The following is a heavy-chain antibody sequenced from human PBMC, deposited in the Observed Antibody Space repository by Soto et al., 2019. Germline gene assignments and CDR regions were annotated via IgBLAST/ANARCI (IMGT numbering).Heavy chain of an antibody. CDR2: ISYDATTK. V-gene: IGHV3-30-3*01. CDR3: ARDPLVGAPDYVDY. D-gene: IGHD1-26*01. Sequence: QVQLVESGGGVVQPGRSLRLSCAASGFTFSNYPLHWVRQAPGKGLVWVAVISYDATTKYYADSVKGRFTISRDNSKNTLYLQMNSLRPEDTAVYYCARDPLVGAPDYVDYSGQGTLVTVSS. CDR1: GFTFSNYP. J-gene: IGHJ4*02.